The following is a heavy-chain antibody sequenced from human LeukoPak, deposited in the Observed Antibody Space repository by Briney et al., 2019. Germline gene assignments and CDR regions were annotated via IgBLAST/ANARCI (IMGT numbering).Heavy chain of an antibody. Sequence: SGTLSLTCAVSGGSISSRNWWSWVRQPPGKGLEWIGEIYHSGSTNYNPSLKSRVTMSVDTSKNQFSLKQNSVTAADTAVYYCARSLSSGWFPFDYWGQGTLVTVAS. CDR2: IYHSGST. V-gene: IGHV4-4*02. D-gene: IGHD6-19*01. J-gene: IGHJ4*02. CDR3: ARSLSSGWFPFDY. CDR1: GGSISSRNW.